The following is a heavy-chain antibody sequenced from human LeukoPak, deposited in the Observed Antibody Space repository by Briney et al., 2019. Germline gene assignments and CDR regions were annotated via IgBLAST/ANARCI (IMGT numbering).Heavy chain of an antibody. Sequence: PSETLSLTCTVSGGSISSSSYYWGWIRQPPGKGLEWIGSIYYSGSTYYNPSLKSRVTISVDTSKNQFSLKLSSVTAADTAVYYCARAFGIQLWLLPSFDYWGQGTLVTVSS. J-gene: IGHJ4*02. CDR1: GGSISSSSYY. CDR3: ARAFGIQLWLLPSFDY. D-gene: IGHD5-18*01. CDR2: IYYSGST. V-gene: IGHV4-39*01.